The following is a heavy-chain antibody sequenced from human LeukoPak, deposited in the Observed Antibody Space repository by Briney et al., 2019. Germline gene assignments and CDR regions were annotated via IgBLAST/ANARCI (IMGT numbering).Heavy chain of an antibody. Sequence: RPGGSLRLSCAASGFTFTTYGMHWVRQAPGKGLEWVALISFDGSEKYYAESVKGRSTISRDNSKNTLYLQMNSVRVEDAALYYCARGEKGYDFWSGYYTLFDYWGQGTLVTVSS. CDR3: ARGEKGYDFWSGYYTLFDY. V-gene: IGHV3-30*03. CDR1: GFTFTTYG. D-gene: IGHD3-3*01. CDR2: ISFDGSEK. J-gene: IGHJ4*02.